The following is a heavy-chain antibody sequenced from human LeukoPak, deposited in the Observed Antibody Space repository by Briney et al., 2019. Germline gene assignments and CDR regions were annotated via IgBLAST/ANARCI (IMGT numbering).Heavy chain of an antibody. V-gene: IGHV4-30-4*01. Sequence: SETLSLTCSVSGGSISSGDYYWSWIRQPPGEGLEWIGYIYYSGSTYYNPSLKSRVTISVDTSKNQFSLSLNSVTAADTAIYYCARADYGGPFDYWGQGTLVTVSS. CDR2: IYYSGST. CDR3: ARADYGGPFDY. J-gene: IGHJ4*02. D-gene: IGHD4-23*01. CDR1: GGSISSGDYY.